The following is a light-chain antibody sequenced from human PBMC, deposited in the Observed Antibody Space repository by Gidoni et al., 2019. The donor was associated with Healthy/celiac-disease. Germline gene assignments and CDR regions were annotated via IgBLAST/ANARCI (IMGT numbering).Light chain of an antibody. J-gene: IGKJ2*01. CDR1: QSVSSN. V-gene: IGKV3-15*01. Sequence: VSPGERATLSCRASQSVSSNLAWYQQKPGQAPRLLIYGASTRATGIPARFSGSGSGTEFTLTISSLQSEDFAVYYCQQYNNWPPYTFGQXTKLEIK. CDR2: GAS. CDR3: QQYNNWPPYT.